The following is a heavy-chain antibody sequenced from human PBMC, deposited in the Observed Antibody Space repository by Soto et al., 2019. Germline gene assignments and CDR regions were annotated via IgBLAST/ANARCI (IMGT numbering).Heavy chain of an antibody. CDR1: GFSLTTSGVG. J-gene: IGHJ4*02. CDR3: AHRGYMYGNWDHGYFDY. CDR2: IYWDDDK. V-gene: IGHV2-5*02. D-gene: IGHD5-18*01. Sequence: QITLKESGPTRVRPTQTLALTCTFSGFSLTTSGVGVGWIRKTPGKALEWLAVIYWDDDKRYSPSLKSRLTITKDPSKNQLVLTMADMDPVDTATYFCAHRGYMYGNWDHGYFDYWGQGTLVTVSS.